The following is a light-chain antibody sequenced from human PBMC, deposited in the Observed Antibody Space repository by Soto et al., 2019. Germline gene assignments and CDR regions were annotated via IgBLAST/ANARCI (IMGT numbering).Light chain of an antibody. CDR3: HQYDSSPLT. Sequence: EIVLTQSPGTLSLSPGERATLSCRASQSVSSSYLAWYQQKPGQAPRLLIYGASSRATGIPDRFSGSGSGTDFTLTISRLEPEDLAAYYCHQYDSSPLTFGGGTKVEIK. J-gene: IGKJ4*01. CDR1: QSVSSSY. CDR2: GAS. V-gene: IGKV3-20*01.